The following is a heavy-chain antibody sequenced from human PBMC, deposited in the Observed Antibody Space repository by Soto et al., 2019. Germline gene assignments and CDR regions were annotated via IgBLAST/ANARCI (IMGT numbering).Heavy chain of an antibody. CDR1: GFAFSGSA. J-gene: IGHJ5*02. V-gene: IGHV3-73*02. CDR3: TRDLFSYDYSGILWFDP. Sequence: EVQLVESGGGLVQPGGSLKLSCAASGFAFSGSAMYWLRQASGKGPEWVGRIRSKGHNYATEYAASVKGRFTISRDDSKNTAYLQMNSLQTEDTAVYYCTRDLFSYDYSGILWFDPWGQGTLVTVSS. CDR2: IRSKGHNYAT. D-gene: IGHD3-16*01.